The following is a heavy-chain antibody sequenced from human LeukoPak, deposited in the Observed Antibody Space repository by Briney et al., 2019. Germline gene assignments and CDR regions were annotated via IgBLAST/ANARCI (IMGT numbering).Heavy chain of an antibody. CDR1: GFTFSSYA. CDR3: AKIPCSSTSCYTYYYYYYMDV. Sequence: GGSLRLSCAASGFTFSSYAMSWVRQAPGKGLEWVSAISGSGGSTYYADSVKGRFTISRDNSKNTLYLQMNSLRAEDTAVYYCAKIPCSSTSCYTYYYYYYMDVWGKGTTVTVSS. CDR2: ISGSGGST. J-gene: IGHJ6*03. V-gene: IGHV3-23*01. D-gene: IGHD2-2*02.